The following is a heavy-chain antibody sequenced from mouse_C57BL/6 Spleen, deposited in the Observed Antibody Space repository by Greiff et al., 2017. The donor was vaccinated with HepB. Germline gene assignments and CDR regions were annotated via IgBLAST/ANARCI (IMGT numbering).Heavy chain of an antibody. Sequence: QVQLQQPGAELVMPGASVKLSCKASGYTFTSYWMHWVKQRPGQGLEWIGEIDPSDSYTNYNQKFKGKSTLTVDKSSSTAYMQLSSLTSEDSAVYYCARRGLYSNYEAWFAYWGQGTLVTVSA. CDR3: ARRGLYSNYEAWFAY. D-gene: IGHD2-5*01. CDR2: IDPSDSYT. CDR1: GYTFTSYW. V-gene: IGHV1-69*01. J-gene: IGHJ3*01.